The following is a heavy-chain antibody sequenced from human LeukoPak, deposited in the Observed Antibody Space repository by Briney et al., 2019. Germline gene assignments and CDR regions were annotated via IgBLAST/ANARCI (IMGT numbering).Heavy chain of an antibody. CDR1: GGSFSGYY. D-gene: IGHD3-22*01. CDR3: AKGRYYDSSGSSLFDY. J-gene: IGHJ4*02. CDR2: INHSGST. V-gene: IGHV4-34*01. Sequence: SETLSLTCAVYGGSFSGYYWSWIRQPPGKGLEWIGEINHSGSTNYNPSLKSRVTISVDTSKNQFSLKLSSVTAADTAVYYCAKGRYYDSSGSSLFDYWGQGTLVNVSS.